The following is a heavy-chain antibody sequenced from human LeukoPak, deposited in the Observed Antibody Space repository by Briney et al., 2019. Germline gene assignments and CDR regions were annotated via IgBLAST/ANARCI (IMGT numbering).Heavy chain of an antibody. CDR1: IGSHSIFY. D-gene: IGHD2-8*01. V-gene: IGHV4-59*08. Sequence: PSVTLSLTLTVSIGSHSIFYSRCTPQPPGRGLEWIAYIYHGGSTDYNRALNSRVTISVDTSKNQFSLKLSSVTAADTAVHYCARLGVMGGTKRGRDYWGQGTLVTVSS. CDR3: ARLGVMGGTKRGRDY. CDR2: IYHGGST. J-gene: IGHJ4*02.